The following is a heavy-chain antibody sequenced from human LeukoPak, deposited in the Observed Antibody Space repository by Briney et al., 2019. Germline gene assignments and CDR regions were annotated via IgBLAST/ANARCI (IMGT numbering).Heavy chain of an antibody. V-gene: IGHV1-69*13. Sequence: SVKVSCKASGGTFSSYAISWVRQAPGQGLEWMGGIIPIFGTANYAQKFQGRVTITADESTSTAYMELSSLRSEDMAVYYCAAPNYYYGSGSSYYYGMDVWGQGTTVTVSS. CDR2: IIPIFGTA. D-gene: IGHD3-10*01. CDR3: AAPNYYYGSGSSYYYGMDV. J-gene: IGHJ6*02. CDR1: GGTFSSYA.